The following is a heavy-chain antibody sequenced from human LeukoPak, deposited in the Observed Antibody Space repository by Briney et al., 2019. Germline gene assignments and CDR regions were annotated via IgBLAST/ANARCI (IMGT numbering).Heavy chain of an antibody. CDR2: IKEDGSER. J-gene: IGHJ4*02. CDR1: AFIFSGHW. Sequence: GGSLRLSCEGSAFIFSGHWMNRVRQTPGKGLEWVASIKEDGSERQYVDSVKGRFTISRDNAKNSLYLQMNSLRAEDTAVYYCASLEYGDYYFDYWGQGTLVTVSS. V-gene: IGHV3-7*03. D-gene: IGHD4-17*01. CDR3: ASLEYGDYYFDY.